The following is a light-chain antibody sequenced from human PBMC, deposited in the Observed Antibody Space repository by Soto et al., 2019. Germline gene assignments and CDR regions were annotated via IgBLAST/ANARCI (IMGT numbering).Light chain of an antibody. V-gene: IGKV3-11*01. CDR2: DAS. CDR3: QQRSNWPPEVT. CDR1: QSVISY. Sequence: EIVLTQSPATLSLSPGERATLSCRASQSVISYLAWYQQKPGQAPRLLIYDASNRATGIPARFSGSGSGTDFTLTISSLEPEDFAVYYCQQRSNWPPEVTFGQGTRLEIK. J-gene: IGKJ5*01.